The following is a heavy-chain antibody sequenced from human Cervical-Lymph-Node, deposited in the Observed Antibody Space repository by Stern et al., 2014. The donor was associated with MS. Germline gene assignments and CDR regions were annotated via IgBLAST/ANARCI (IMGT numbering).Heavy chain of an antibody. V-gene: IGHV4-59*01. Sequence: VQLEESGPGLVKPSETLSLTCTVAGASFTDYYWSWIRQSPGKGLEWIGYIYSSGSTNYNPSLKSRVIISLDMSKNQFSLKLSAVTAADTAVYYCARGGRMATMFYWGQGNLVTVSS. CDR2: IYSSGST. D-gene: IGHD5-24*01. J-gene: IGHJ4*02. CDR1: GASFTDYY. CDR3: ARGGRMATMFY.